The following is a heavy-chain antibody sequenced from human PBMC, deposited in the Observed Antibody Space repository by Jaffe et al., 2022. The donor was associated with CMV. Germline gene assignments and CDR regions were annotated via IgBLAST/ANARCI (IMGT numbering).Heavy chain of an antibody. CDR3: ARGVRGYYDILTGYYKGDPDGLWGD. V-gene: IGHV5-51*01. Sequence: EVQLVQSGAEVKKPGESLKISCKGSGDSFTSYWIGWVRQMPGKGLEWMGIIYPGDSDTRYSPSFQGQVTISVDKSISTAYLQWSSLKASDTAMYYCARGVRGYYDILTGYYKGDPDGLWGDWGQGTLVTVSS. J-gene: IGHJ4*02. CDR2: IYPGDSDT. D-gene: IGHD3-9*01. CDR1: GDSFTSYW.